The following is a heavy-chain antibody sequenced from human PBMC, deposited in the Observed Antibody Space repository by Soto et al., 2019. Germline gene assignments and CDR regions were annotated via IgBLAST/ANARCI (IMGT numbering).Heavy chain of an antibody. V-gene: IGHV4-31*03. CDR3: ARSVDP. CDR2: IFYSGTT. J-gene: IGHJ5*02. Sequence: QVQLQESGPGLVKPSQTLSLTCTVSGGSISSGGYYWSWIRQHPGKGLEWIGYIFYSGTTYYNPSPXSXITISVDTSKNQFSLKLSSVTAADAAVYYCARSVDPWGQGTLVTVSS. CDR1: GGSISSGGYY.